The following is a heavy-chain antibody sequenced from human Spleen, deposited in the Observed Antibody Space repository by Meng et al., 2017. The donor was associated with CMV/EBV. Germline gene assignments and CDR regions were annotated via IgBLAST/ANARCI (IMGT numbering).Heavy chain of an antibody. D-gene: IGHD4-23*01. CDR2: IKQDGSEK. CDR1: GFTFSSYW. V-gene: IGHV3-7*01. J-gene: IGHJ5*02. Sequence: GESLKISCAASGFTFSSYWMSWVRQAPGKGLEWVANIKQDGSEKYYVDSVKGRFTISRDNAKNSLYLQMNSLRAEDTAVYYCAKAPLAGNSYNCFDPWGQGTLVTVSS. CDR3: AKAPLAGNSYNCFDP.